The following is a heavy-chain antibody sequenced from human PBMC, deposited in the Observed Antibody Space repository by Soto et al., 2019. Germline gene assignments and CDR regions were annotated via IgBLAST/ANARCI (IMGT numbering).Heavy chain of an antibody. CDR3: ARDRVGYCSGGSCYGKSDY. Sequence: GASVKVSCKASGYTFTSYGISWVRQAPGQGLEWMGWIIPIFGTANYAQKFQGRVMITADESTSTAYMELSSLRSEDTAVYYCARDRVGYCSGGSCYGKSDYWGQGTLVTVSS. CDR1: GYTFTSYG. J-gene: IGHJ4*02. D-gene: IGHD2-15*01. V-gene: IGHV1-69*13. CDR2: IIPIFGTA.